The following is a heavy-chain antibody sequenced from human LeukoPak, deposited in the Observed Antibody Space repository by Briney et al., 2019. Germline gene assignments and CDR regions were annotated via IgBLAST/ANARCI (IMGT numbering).Heavy chain of an antibody. J-gene: IGHJ4*02. CDR2: INHSGST. Sequence: SETLSLTCAVYGGSFSGYYWSWIRQPPGKGLEWIGEINHSGSTNYNPSLKSRVTISVDTSKNQFSLKLSSVTAADTAVYYCARDAPSGQYYFDYWGQGTLVTVSS. V-gene: IGHV4-34*01. CDR1: GGSFSGYY. D-gene: IGHD3-10*01. CDR3: ARDAPSGQYYFDY.